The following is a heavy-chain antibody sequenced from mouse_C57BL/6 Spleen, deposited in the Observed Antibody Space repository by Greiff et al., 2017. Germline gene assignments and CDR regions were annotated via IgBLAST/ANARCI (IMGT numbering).Heavy chain of an antibody. CDR2: IYPGDGDT. V-gene: IGHV1-80*01. D-gene: IGHD2-5*01. J-gene: IGHJ4*01. CDR1: GYAFSSYW. Sequence: QVTLKESGAELVKPGASVKISCKASGYAFSSYWMNWVKQRPGKGLEWIGQIYPGDGDTNYNGKFKGKATLTADKSSSTAYMQLSRLTSEDSAVYFCARLDSNPYYYAMDYWGQGTSVTVSS. CDR3: ARLDSNPYYYAMDY.